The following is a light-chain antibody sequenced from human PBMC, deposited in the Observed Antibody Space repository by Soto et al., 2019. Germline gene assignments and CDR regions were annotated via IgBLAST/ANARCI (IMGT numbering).Light chain of an antibody. CDR1: SSDVGNYKY. CDR2: EVS. Sequence: QSALTQSHSASGSPGQSVTISFTGTSSDVGNYKYVSWYQQHPGKAPKLMIYEVSKRPSGVPDRFSGSKSGNTASLTVSGLQVEDEADYYCSSYAGSNLWVFGGGTKVTVL. J-gene: IGLJ3*02. V-gene: IGLV2-8*01. CDR3: SSYAGSNLWV.